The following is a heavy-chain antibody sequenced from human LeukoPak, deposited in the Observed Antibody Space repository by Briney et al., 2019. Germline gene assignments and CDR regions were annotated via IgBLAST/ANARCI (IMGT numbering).Heavy chain of an antibody. Sequence: PGGSLRLSCAASGFTFSSYAMTWVRQAPGKGLECVSAISGSGGSTYYADSVKGRFTISRDNSKNTQYRQMNSLRAEDTAVYYCATMTTVVTLLFYWGQGTLVTVSS. D-gene: IGHD4-23*01. CDR3: ATMTTVVTLLFY. J-gene: IGHJ4*02. CDR1: GFTFSSYA. CDR2: ISGSGGST. V-gene: IGHV3-23*01.